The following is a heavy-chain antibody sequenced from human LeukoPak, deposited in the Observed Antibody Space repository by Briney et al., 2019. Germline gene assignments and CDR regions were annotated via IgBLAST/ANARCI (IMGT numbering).Heavy chain of an antibody. CDR3: ASSIEGNWFDP. Sequence: GGSLRLSCTASGFTFSTYAMTWVRQAPGKGLEWVSTISGSGGRTYYADSVKGRFTISRDNSKNTLYVQMNSLRAEDTAVYYCASSIEGNWFDPWGQGTLVTVSS. CDR2: ISGSGGRT. J-gene: IGHJ5*02. V-gene: IGHV3-23*01. CDR1: GFTFSTYA.